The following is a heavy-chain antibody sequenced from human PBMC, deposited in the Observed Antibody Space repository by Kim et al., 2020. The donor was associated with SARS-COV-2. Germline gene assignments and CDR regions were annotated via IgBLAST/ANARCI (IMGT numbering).Heavy chain of an antibody. J-gene: IGHJ6*02. Sequence: GGGRFTTSRDNSRNTVYLQMHSLRAEDTAVYYCARLGPVTANYYYGMDVWGQGTTVTVSS. D-gene: IGHD2-21*02. CDR3: ARLGPVTANYYYGMDV. V-gene: IGHV3-53*01.